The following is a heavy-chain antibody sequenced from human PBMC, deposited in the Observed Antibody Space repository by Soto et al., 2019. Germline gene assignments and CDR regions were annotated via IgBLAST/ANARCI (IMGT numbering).Heavy chain of an antibody. CDR1: GYSFTIYG. CDR3: ARLIGTSADY. CDR2: ISTYLGTT. Sequence: QVQLVQSEGAVRRPGASVKVSCKASGYSFTIYGITWVRQAPGQGLEWMGWISTYLGTTKYARKFQVRVTMTTDTSTSTAYIDLGTLRSDDTAVYYCARLIGTSADYWGQGTLATVSS. D-gene: IGHD3-16*02. V-gene: IGHV1-18*01. J-gene: IGHJ4*02.